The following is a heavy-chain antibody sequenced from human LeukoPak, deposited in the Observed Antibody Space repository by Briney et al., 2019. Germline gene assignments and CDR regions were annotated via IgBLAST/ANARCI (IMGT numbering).Heavy chain of an antibody. Sequence: SETLSLTCTVSGYFISSGYYWGWIRQPPGKGLEWIGTIYPSGSTDYNPSLKSRVTISLDTSKNQFSLKLSSVTAADTAVYYCATNYYDSSGYYLGEYFHHWGQGTLVTASS. CDR3: ATNYYDSSGYYLGEYFHH. J-gene: IGHJ1*01. CDR2: IYPSGST. V-gene: IGHV4-38-2*02. D-gene: IGHD3-22*01. CDR1: GYFISSGYY.